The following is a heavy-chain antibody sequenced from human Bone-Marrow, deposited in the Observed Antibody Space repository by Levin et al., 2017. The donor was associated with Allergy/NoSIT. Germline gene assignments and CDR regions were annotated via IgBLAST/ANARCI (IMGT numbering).Heavy chain of an antibody. CDR1: GFTFDDHG. Sequence: GGSLRLSCAASGFTFDDHGMTWVRQVPGKGLEWVSGINWNGGSTSYADSVKGRFTMSRDNAKNSLYLQMNSLRAEDTALYYCARERGLGSDFDYWGQGTLVTVSS. D-gene: IGHD3-10*01. V-gene: IGHV3-20*04. J-gene: IGHJ4*02. CDR2: INWNGGST. CDR3: ARERGLGSDFDY.